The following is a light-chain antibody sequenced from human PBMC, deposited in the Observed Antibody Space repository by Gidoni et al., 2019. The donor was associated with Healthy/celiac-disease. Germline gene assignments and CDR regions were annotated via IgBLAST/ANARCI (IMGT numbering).Light chain of an antibody. J-gene: IGLJ3*02. CDR1: SSDVGGYNY. CDR3: SSDTSSRYWV. CDR2: EVR. V-gene: IGLV2-14*01. Sequence: QSALTQPASVSGSPGQSIPISCTGTSSDVGGYNYVSWYQQNPGKAPKLMIYEVRKRPSGVSNRFAGSKSGNTASLTISGLQAEDEADYYGSSDTSSRYWVFGGGTKLTVL.